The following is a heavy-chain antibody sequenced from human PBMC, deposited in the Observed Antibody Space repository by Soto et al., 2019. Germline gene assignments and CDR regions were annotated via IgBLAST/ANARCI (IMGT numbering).Heavy chain of an antibody. CDR1: GFSLDTRGVG. CDR3: ARALGSWGSYYFDH. D-gene: IGHD3-16*01. CDR2: IYWDDDK. Sequence: QITLKESGPTLVRPTQTLTLTCTVSGFSLDTRGVGVGWIRQSPGKAPEWLALIYWDDDKRYSPSLKNRLTITKDTSKNQVVLTVTNMDPVDTVTYYCARALGSWGSYYFDHWGQGTLVTVSS. V-gene: IGHV2-5*02. J-gene: IGHJ4*02.